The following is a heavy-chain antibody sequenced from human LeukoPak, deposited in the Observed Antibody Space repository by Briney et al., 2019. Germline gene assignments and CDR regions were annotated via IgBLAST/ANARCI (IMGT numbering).Heavy chain of an antibody. CDR2: INPDGTAK. CDR3: ARALAGRGWIDY. Sequence: GGSLRLSCAVSGFTFSDYWFHWVRQTPGKGPEWVSRINPDGTAKAYADSVKGRFTISRDNTKSTLYLQMSALRAEDTAMYYCARALAGRGWIDYWGQGNLVTVSS. V-gene: IGHV3-74*01. CDR1: GFTFSDYW. D-gene: IGHD6-19*01. J-gene: IGHJ4*02.